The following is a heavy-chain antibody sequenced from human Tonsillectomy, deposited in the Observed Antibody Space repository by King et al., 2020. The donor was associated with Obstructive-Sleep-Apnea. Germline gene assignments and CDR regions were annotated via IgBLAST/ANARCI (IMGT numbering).Heavy chain of an antibody. Sequence: VQLVESVGGLVQPGGSLRLSCAASGFTFSSYGMSWFRQAPGMGLECVSCISGGGSTTYYADSVKGRFTISRDNSRNTPFLQMNSLRVEDTAVYYCAKGGTVPYFFDYWGQGTLVTVSS. CDR3: AKGGTVPYFFDY. J-gene: IGHJ4*02. CDR2: ISGGGSTT. V-gene: IGHV3-23*04. CDR1: GFTFSSYG. D-gene: IGHD2-8*02.